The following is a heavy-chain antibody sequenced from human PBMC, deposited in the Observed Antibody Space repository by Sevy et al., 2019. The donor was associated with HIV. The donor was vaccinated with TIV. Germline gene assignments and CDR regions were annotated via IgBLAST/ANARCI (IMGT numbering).Heavy chain of an antibody. CDR1: GFTFSSYA. CDR2: ISYDGSNK. V-gene: IGHV3-30-3*01. J-gene: IGHJ6*02. Sequence: GGPLRLSCAASGFTFSSYAMHWVRQAPGKGLEWVAVISYDGSNKYYADSVKGRFTISRDNSKNTLYLQMNSLRAEDTAVYYCARDQYGMDVWGQGTTVTVSS. CDR3: ARDQYGMDV.